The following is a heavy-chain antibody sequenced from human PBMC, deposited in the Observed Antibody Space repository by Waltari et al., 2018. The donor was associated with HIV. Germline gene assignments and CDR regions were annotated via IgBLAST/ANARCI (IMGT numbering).Heavy chain of an antibody. CDR3: ARTYDSSGPEYGMDV. J-gene: IGHJ6*02. CDR1: GYSFTSYW. D-gene: IGHD3-22*01. V-gene: IGHV5-51*01. Sequence: EVQLVQSGAEVKKPGESLKISCKGSGYSFTSYWIGWVRQMPGKGLEWMGIIYPGDSDTRYSPSFQGQVTISADKSISTAYLQWSSLKASDTAMYYCARTYDSSGPEYGMDVWGQGTTVTVSS. CDR2: IYPGDSDT.